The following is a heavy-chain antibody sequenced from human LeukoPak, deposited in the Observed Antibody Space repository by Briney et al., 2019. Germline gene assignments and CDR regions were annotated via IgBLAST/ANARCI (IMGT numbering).Heavy chain of an antibody. CDR3: ARDHQDSRGFRSGMDV. Sequence: GGSLRLSCAASGFIVSSKYMNWVRQAPGKGLEGVSVIYRDGSTYYADSVKGRFTISRDNSKNTLYLQMNSLRVEDTAVYYCARDHQDSRGFRSGMDVWGQGTMVTVSS. CDR2: IYRDGST. D-gene: IGHD3-22*01. J-gene: IGHJ3*01. CDR1: GFIVSSKY. V-gene: IGHV3-66*01.